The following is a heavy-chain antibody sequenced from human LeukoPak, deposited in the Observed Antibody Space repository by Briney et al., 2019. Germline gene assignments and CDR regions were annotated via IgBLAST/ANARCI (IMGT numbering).Heavy chain of an antibody. CDR1: GGSFSGYY. D-gene: IGHD6-19*01. Sequence: SETLSLTCAVYGGSFSGYYWSWLRQPPGRGLEWIGEINHRGNTIDKPSLKSRVTISVDTSKNQLSLKLSSVSAADTAVYYCARHGRTDIAVAGIRGFDCWGQGTLVTVSS. CDR3: ARHGRTDIAVAGIRGFDC. CDR2: INHRGNT. V-gene: IGHV4-34*01. J-gene: IGHJ4*02.